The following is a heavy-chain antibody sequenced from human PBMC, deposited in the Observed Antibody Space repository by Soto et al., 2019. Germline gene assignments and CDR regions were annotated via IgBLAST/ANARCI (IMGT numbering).Heavy chain of an antibody. V-gene: IGHV3-30*18. J-gene: IGHJ6*02. CDR3: AKERLPHYSYYGKDV. CDR2: ISYDGSNK. D-gene: IGHD2-15*01. CDR1: GFTFSSYG. Sequence: SLRLSCAASGFTFSSYGMPGARQAPGKGQEWVAVISYDGSNKYYADSVKGRFTISRDNSKNTLYLQMNSLRAEDTAVYYCAKERLPHYSYYGKDVWGQGTTVTVSS.